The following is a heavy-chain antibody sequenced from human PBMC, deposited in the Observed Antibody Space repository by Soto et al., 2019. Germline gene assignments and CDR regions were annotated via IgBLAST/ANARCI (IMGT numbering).Heavy chain of an antibody. V-gene: IGHV1-69*18. D-gene: IGHD3-10*01. CDR1: GGTFSTYT. J-gene: IGHJ3*01. Sequence: QVQLVQSGAEVREPGSSVKVSCKASGGTFSTYTIYWVRQAPGQGLEWMGRIITLFGTAKYAQNFQDRVTITAEESTSTASMELSSLRYEDTAVYYCARRLDDRGDDGFDVWGEGTAVTVSA. CDR2: IITLFGTA. CDR3: ARRLDDRGDDGFDV.